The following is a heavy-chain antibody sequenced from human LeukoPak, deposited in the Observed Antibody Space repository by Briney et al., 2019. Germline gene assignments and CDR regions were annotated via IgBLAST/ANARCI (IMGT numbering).Heavy chain of an antibody. CDR2: INHSGST. CDR3: ARLGNQYGGFEDFRIDY. D-gene: IGHD3-10*01. Sequence: SETLSLTCAVYGGSFSGYYWSWIRQPPGKGLEWIGEINHSGSTNYNPSLKSQVTISVDTSKNQFSLKLSSVTASDTAMYFCARLGNQYGGFEDFRIDYWGQGTPVTVSS. J-gene: IGHJ4*02. V-gene: IGHV4-34*01. CDR1: GGSFSGYY.